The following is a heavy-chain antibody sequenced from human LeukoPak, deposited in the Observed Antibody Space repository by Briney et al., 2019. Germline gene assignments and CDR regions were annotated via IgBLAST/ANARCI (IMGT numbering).Heavy chain of an antibody. Sequence: PSETLSLTCTVSGGFISSGGYYWSWIRQHPGKGLEWIGYIYYSGSTYYNPSLKSRVTISVDTSKNQFSLKLSSVTAADTAVYYCARGTGTTALYYYYGMDVWGQGTTVTVSS. CDR3: ARGTGTTALYYYYGMDV. CDR2: IYYSGST. J-gene: IGHJ6*02. V-gene: IGHV4-31*03. CDR1: GGFISSGGYY. D-gene: IGHD1-1*01.